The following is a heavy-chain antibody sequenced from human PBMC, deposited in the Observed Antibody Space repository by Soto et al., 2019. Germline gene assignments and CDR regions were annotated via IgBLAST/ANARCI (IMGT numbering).Heavy chain of an antibody. CDR1: GFTFSSYA. CDR2: ISRNGGST. CDR3: ARALGYASRFDP. J-gene: IGHJ5*02. D-gene: IGHD2-2*01. Sequence: EVQLVESGGGLVQPGGSLRLSCAASGFTFSSYAMHWVRQAPGKGLEYVSAISRNGGSTSYANSVKGRFTISRDNSKNTLYLQMGSLRAEDMAVYYCARALGYASRFDPWGQGTLVTVSS. V-gene: IGHV3-64*01.